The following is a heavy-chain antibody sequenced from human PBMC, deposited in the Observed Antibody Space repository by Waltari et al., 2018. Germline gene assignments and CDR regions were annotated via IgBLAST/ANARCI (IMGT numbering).Heavy chain of an antibody. D-gene: IGHD2-15*01. V-gene: IGHV1-18*01. CDR2: ISAYNGNT. Sequence: QVQLVQSGAEVKKPGASVKVSCKASGYTFTSYGISWVRQAPGQGLEWMGWISAYNGNTNYAQKLQGRVTMTTDTSTSTAYMELRSRRSDDTAVYYCARSLPIQLGYCSGGSCYPFDYWGQGTLVTVSS. CDR3: ARSLPIQLGYCSGGSCYPFDY. CDR1: GYTFTSYG. J-gene: IGHJ4*02.